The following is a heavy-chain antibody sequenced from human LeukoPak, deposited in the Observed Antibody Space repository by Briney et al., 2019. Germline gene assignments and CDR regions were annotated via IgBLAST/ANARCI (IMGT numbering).Heavy chain of an antibody. J-gene: IGHJ6*02. Sequence: SETLSLTCTVSGGSISSYYWSWIRQPQGKGLEWIGYIYYSGGTNYNTSLKSRVTISVDTSKNQFALTLSSVTAADTAVYYCARHRVRLGYCSSTSCYATYYYYYGMDVWGQGTTVTVSS. CDR2: IYYSGGT. CDR3: ARHRVRLGYCSSTSCYATYYYYYGMDV. CDR1: GGSISSYY. V-gene: IGHV4-59*08. D-gene: IGHD2-2*01.